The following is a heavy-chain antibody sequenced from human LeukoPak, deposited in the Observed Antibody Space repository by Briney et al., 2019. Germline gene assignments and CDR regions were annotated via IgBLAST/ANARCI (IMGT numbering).Heavy chain of an antibody. CDR2: INHSGST. CDR3: AFGDGYPSD. J-gene: IGHJ4*02. CDR1: GGSISSGDYY. V-gene: IGHV4-39*07. Sequence: PSETLSLTCTVSGGSISSGDYYWSWIRQPPGKGLEWIGEINHSGSTNYNPSLKSRVTISVDTSKNQFSLKLSSVTAADTAVYYCAFGDGYPSDWGQGTLVTVSS. D-gene: IGHD5-24*01.